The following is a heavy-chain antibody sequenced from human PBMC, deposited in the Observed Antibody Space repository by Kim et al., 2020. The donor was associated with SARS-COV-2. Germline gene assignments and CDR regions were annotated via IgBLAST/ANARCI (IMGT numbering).Heavy chain of an antibody. V-gene: IGHV3-30*01. D-gene: IGHD5-12*01. Sequence: GPVKGRFTITRNNSKKTLYLQMNSLRAEDTAVYYCARGIYSGYEDPAGDYWGQGTLVTVSS. CDR3: ARGIYSGYEDPAGDY. J-gene: IGHJ4*02.